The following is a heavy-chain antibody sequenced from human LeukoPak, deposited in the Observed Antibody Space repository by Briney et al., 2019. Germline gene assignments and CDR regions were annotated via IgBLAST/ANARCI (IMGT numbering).Heavy chain of an antibody. D-gene: IGHD1-26*01. V-gene: IGHV5-51*01. CDR2: IYPGDSDT. J-gene: IGHJ6*02. Sequence: GESLKISCKGSGYSFTSYWIGWVRQMPGKGLEWMGIIYPGDSDTRYSPSFQGQVTISADKSISTAYLQWSSLKASDTAMYYCARQRGSYSLIGYYYYGMDVWGQGTTVTVSS. CDR3: ARQRGSYSLIGYYYYGMDV. CDR1: GYSFTSYW.